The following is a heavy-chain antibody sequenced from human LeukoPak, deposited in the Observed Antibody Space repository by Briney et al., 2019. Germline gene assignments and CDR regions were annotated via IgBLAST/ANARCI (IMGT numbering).Heavy chain of an antibody. V-gene: IGHV3-7*01. CDR2: INQDGSAK. CDR1: GFTLSSHW. J-gene: IGHJ4*02. Sequence: GGSLRLSCVASGFTLSSHWMSWVRQAPGKGLEWVANINQDGSAKYFVDSVKGRFTISRDNAKNSMYLQMNSLRAEDTAVYYCARWEIRGTAHRLDYWGQGTLVTVSS. CDR3: ARWEIRGTAHRLDY. D-gene: IGHD1-7*01.